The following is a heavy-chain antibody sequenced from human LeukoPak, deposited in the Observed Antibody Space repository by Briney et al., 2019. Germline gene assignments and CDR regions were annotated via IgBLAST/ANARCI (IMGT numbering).Heavy chain of an antibody. CDR2: IKKDGSEN. J-gene: IGHJ4*02. V-gene: IGHV3-7*01. CDR3: TKDRDTDMDY. CDR1: GFTFSSYW. D-gene: IGHD5-18*01. Sequence: PGGSLRLSCAASGFTFSSYWMSWVRQAPGKVLEWVANIKKDGSENHYVESVKGRFTISRDNAKNSLYLQMNSLRAEDTAVYYCTKDRDTDMDYWGQGTLVTVSS.